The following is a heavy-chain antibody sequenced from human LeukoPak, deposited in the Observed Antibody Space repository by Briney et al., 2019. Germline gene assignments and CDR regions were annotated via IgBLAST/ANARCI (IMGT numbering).Heavy chain of an antibody. CDR2: IYYSGST. J-gene: IGHJ5*02. D-gene: IGHD3-3*01. V-gene: IGHV4-59*05. CDR1: GDSISSHY. Sequence: SETLSLTCTVSGDSISSHYWSWFRQPPGKGLEWIGSIYYSGSTYYNPSLKSRVTISVDTSKNQFSLKLSSVTAADTAVYYCARRSYDFWSGRRGFDPWGQGTLVTVSS. CDR3: ARRSYDFWSGRRGFDP.